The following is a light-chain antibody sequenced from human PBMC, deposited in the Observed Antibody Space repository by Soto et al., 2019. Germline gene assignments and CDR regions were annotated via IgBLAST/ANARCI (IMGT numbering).Light chain of an antibody. CDR1: QSISRW. V-gene: IGKV1-5*01. CDR2: GAS. Sequence: DLQVSQSPSNLSASVGGIVTIPCRASQSISRWLALYQHKPRKAPNLLIYGASTFEPGDPSRFSASGSGTRFAVTISSLQSDDFATYNCQPYNSYPGTFGQGTKVDSK. J-gene: IGKJ2*02. CDR3: QPYNSYPGT.